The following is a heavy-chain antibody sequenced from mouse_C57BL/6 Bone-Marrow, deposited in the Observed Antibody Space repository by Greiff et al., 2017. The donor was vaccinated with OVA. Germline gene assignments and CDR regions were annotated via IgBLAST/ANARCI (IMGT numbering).Heavy chain of an antibody. Sequence: VQLQESGAELARPGASVKLSCKASGYTFTSYGISWVKQRTGQGLEWIGEIYPRSGNTYYNEKFKGKATLTADKSSSTAYMELRSLTSEDSAVYFCASFYDYAWFAYWGQGTLVTVSA. D-gene: IGHD2-4*01. CDR3: ASFYDYAWFAY. V-gene: IGHV1-81*01. CDR1: GYTFTSYG. CDR2: IYPRSGNT. J-gene: IGHJ3*01.